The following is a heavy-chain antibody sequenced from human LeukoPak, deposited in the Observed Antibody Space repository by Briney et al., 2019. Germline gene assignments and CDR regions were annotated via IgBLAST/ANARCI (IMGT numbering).Heavy chain of an antibody. CDR3: ARGGSFRRYDEDAFDI. Sequence: GGSLRLSCAASGFTFSSYRMSWVRQAPGKGLEWVANIKQDGSEKYYVDSVKGRFTISRDNAKNSLYLQMNSLRAEDTAVYYCARGGSFRRYDEDAFDIWGQGTMVTVSS. CDR1: GFTFSSYR. J-gene: IGHJ3*02. D-gene: IGHD1-26*01. CDR2: IKQDGSEK. V-gene: IGHV3-7*01.